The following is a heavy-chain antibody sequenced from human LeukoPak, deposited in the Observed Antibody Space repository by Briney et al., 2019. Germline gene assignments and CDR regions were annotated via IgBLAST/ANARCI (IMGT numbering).Heavy chain of an antibody. CDR2: MSPGSGYT. Sequence: ASVKVSCKTSGYTFANYDINWVRRATGQGLEWLGWMSPGSGYTGYAQKLQGRVTMTRDISITTAYVELSSLRSEDTAVYYCARGIEAGVDYWGQGTLVTVPS. J-gene: IGHJ4*02. CDR1: GYTFANYD. CDR3: ARGIEAGVDY. V-gene: IGHV1-8*02. D-gene: IGHD6-25*01.